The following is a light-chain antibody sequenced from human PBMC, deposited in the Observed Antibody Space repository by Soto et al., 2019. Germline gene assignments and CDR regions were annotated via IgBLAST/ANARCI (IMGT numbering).Light chain of an antibody. V-gene: IGLV2-14*01. Sequence: QSALTQPASVSGSPGQSITISCTGTSSDVGGYNYVSWYQHHPGKAPKVIIYEVSNRPSGVSSRFSGSKSGNTASLTISGLQAEDEADYYCTSYASGSSHVVFGGGTKLTAL. CDR3: TSYASGSSHVV. CDR2: EVS. CDR1: SSDVGGYNY. J-gene: IGLJ2*01.